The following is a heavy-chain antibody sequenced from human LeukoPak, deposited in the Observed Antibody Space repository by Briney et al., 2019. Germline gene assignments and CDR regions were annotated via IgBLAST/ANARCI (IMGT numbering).Heavy chain of an antibody. CDR3: ARDRNLYSGSFAS. J-gene: IGHJ4*02. D-gene: IGHD1-26*01. CDR2: IDPSSGAT. CDR1: GYTFSGDH. Sequence: AASVKVSCKASGYTFSGDHMHWVRQAPGQGLEWMGRIDPSSGATHFAHKFQGRVTMTRDTSISTAYMELDRLTSDDTAVYYCARDRNLYSGSFASWGQGTLVTVSS. V-gene: IGHV1-2*06.